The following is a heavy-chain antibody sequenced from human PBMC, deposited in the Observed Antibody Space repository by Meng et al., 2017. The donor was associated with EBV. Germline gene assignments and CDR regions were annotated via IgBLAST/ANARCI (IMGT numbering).Heavy chain of an antibody. CDR1: GGTFSSYA. CDR3: ARERPGGMATTPYFDY. V-gene: IGHV1-69*10. CDR2: IIPILGIA. J-gene: IGHJ4*02. D-gene: IGHD5-24*01. Sequence: QVQLVQSGAEGKKPGSYVKGSCKASGGTFSSYAISWVRQAPGQGLEWMGGIIPILGIANYAQKFQGRVTITADKSTSTAYMELSSLRSEDTAVYYCARERPGGMATTPYFDYWGQGTLVTVSS.